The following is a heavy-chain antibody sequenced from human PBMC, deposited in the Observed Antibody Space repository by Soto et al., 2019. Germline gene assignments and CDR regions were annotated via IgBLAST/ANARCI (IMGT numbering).Heavy chain of an antibody. CDR1: GFSFSRYG. V-gene: IGHV3-30*18. CDR2: ISYDGSNK. Sequence: GGSLRLSCAASGFSFSRYGMHWVRQAPGKGLEWVALISYDGSNKFYGDSVKGRFSISRDNAKNTLYLQMNSLRAEDTAVYYCAKMPYSGSSFDHWGEGTLVTVSS. CDR3: AKMPYSGSSFDH. D-gene: IGHD1-26*01. J-gene: IGHJ4*02.